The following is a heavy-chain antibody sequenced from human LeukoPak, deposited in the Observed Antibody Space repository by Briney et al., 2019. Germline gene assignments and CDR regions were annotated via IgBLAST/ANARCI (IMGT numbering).Heavy chain of an antibody. D-gene: IGHD6-19*01. CDR2: INHSGST. Sequence: SETLSVTCAVYGGSFSGYYWSWIRQPPGKGLEWIGEINHSGSTNYNPSLKSRVTISVDTSKNQFSLKLSSVTAADTAVYYCARGLVAGTIVYWGQGTLVTVSS. V-gene: IGHV4-34*01. J-gene: IGHJ4*02. CDR1: GGSFSGYY. CDR3: ARGLVAGTIVY.